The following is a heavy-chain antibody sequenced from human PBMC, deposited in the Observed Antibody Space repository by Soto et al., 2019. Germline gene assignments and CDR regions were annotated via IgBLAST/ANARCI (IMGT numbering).Heavy chain of an antibody. CDR3: AREWGRSYYYGMDV. CDR2: LIDDGYFQ. CDR1: GFIFSDYA. Sequence: QVQLVDSGGGVVQPERSLRLSCRASGFIFSDYAIHWVRQAPGRGLEWVAVLIDDGYFQYYADSVKGRFTISSDKSNNTVYLQMSRLRLDDTAVYYCAREWGRSYYYGMDVWGQGTTVIVSS. D-gene: IGHD3-10*01. V-gene: IGHV3-30-3*01. J-gene: IGHJ6*02.